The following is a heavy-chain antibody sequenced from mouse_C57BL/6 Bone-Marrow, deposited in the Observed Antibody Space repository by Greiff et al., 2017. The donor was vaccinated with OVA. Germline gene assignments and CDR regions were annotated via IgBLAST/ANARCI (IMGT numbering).Heavy chain of an antibody. V-gene: IGHV3-1*01. Sequence: VQLKESGPGMVKPSQSLSLTCTVTGYSITSGYDWHWIRHFPGNKLEWMGYISYSGSTNYNPSLKSRISITHDTSKNHFFLKLNSVTTEDTATYYCARTGTRYFDVWGTGTTVTVSS. J-gene: IGHJ1*03. CDR3: ARTGTRYFDV. CDR2: ISYSGST. D-gene: IGHD4-1*01. CDR1: GYSITSGYD.